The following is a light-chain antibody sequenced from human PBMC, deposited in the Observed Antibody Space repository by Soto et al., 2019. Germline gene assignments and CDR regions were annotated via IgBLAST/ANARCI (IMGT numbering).Light chain of an antibody. CDR1: QGISSY. CDR2: AAS. V-gene: IGKV1-8*01. J-gene: IGKJ1*01. CDR3: QQYYSSPLT. Sequence: AIRMTQSPSSLSASTGDRVTITCRASQGISSYLAWYQQKPGKAPKLLIYAASTLPSVVPSRFSGSGSGTDGTLTISCLQSEDCATYYCQQYYSSPLTFGQGTKVEIK.